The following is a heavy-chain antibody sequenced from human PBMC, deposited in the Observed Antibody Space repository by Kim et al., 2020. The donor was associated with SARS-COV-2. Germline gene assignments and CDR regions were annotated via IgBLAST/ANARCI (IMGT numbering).Heavy chain of an antibody. CDR3: ARDSRTLMDV. V-gene: IGHV4-31*02. CDR2: ST. Sequence: STYYNPPLKSRVTISVDTSKNQFSLKLSSVTAADTAVYYCARDSRTLMDVWGQGTTVTVSS. J-gene: IGHJ6*02.